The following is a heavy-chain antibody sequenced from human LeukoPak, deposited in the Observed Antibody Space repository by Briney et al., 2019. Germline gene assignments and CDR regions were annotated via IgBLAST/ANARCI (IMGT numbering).Heavy chain of an antibody. D-gene: IGHD2-2*01. Sequence: SETLSLTCTVSGGSISSGGYYWSWIRQPPGKGLEWIGYIYHSGSTYYNPSLKSRVTISVDRSKNQFSLKLSSVTAADTAVYYCAREDCSSTSCYGYWGQGTLVTVSS. J-gene: IGHJ4*02. CDR1: GGSISSGGYY. CDR2: IYHSGST. CDR3: AREDCSSTSCYGY. V-gene: IGHV4-30-2*01.